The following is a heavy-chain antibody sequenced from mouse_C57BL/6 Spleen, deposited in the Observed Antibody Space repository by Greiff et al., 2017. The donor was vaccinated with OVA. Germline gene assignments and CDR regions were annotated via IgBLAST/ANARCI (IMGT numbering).Heavy chain of an antibody. D-gene: IGHD3-2*02. V-gene: IGHV1-54*01. CDR1: GYTFTSYW. J-gene: IGHJ4*01. CDR3: ARGAAQAFFYAMDY. Sequence: QVQLQQPGAELVRPGSSVKLSCKASGYTFTSYWMHWVKQRPIQGLEWIGVINPGSGGTNYNEKFKGKATLTADKSSSTAYMQLSSLTSEDSAVYFCARGAAQAFFYAMDYWGQGTSVTVSS. CDR2: INPGSGGT.